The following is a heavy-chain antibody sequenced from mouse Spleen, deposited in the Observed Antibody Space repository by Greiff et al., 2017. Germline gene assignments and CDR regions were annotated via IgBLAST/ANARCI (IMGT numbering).Heavy chain of an antibody. D-gene: IGHD1-1*01. CDR2: IRLKSDNYAT. V-gene: IGHV6-3*01. CDR3: TYYYGALFAY. Sequence: EVQRVESGGGLVQPGGSMKLSCVASGFTFSNYWMNWVRQSPEKGLEWVAQIRLKSDNYATHYAESVKGRFTISRDDSKSSVYLQMNNLRAEDTGIYYCTYYYGALFAYWGQGTLVTVSA. CDR1: GFTFSNYW. J-gene: IGHJ3*01.